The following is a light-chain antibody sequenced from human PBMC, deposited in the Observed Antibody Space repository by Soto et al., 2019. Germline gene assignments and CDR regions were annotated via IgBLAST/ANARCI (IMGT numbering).Light chain of an antibody. CDR3: SSYTSSSTPYV. J-gene: IGLJ1*01. CDR2: EVS. CDR1: SSDVGGYTY. Sequence: QSALTQPASVSGSPGQSITISCTGTSSDVGGYTYVSWYQQHPGKAPELMIYEVSNRPSGVANRFSGYKSGNTASLNISGLQAEDEDDYYCSSYTSSSTPYVFGNGTKLTVL. V-gene: IGLV2-14*01.